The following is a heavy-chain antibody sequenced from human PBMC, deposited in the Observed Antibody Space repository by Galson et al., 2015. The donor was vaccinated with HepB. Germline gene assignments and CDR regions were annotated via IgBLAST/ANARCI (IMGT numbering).Heavy chain of an antibody. CDR2: ISYDGSNK. Sequence: SLRLSCAASGFTFSSYAMHWVRQAPGKGLEWVAVISYDGSNKYYADSVKGRFTISRDNSKNTLYLQMNSLRAEDTAVYYCARDIAAYYYDSSGYRGGFIWGQGTMVTVSS. CDR1: GFTFSSYA. D-gene: IGHD3-22*01. V-gene: IGHV3-30*04. J-gene: IGHJ3*02. CDR3: ARDIAAYYYDSSGYRGGFI.